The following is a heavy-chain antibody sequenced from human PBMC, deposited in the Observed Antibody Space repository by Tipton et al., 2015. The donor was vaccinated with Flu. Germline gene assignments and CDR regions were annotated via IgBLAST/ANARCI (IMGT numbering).Heavy chain of an antibody. V-gene: IGHV4-4*07. J-gene: IGHJ4*02. Sequence: TLSLTCDVSGYSISGYYWSWVRQPAGKGLEWIGRIYSSGTANYNPSLKTRVTISVDTSKNQFSLSLKSVTATDTAIYYCARSASWYDPLDYWGQGNLVTVSS. D-gene: IGHD6-13*01. CDR1: GYSISGYY. CDR3: ARSASWYDPLDY. CDR2: IYSSGTA.